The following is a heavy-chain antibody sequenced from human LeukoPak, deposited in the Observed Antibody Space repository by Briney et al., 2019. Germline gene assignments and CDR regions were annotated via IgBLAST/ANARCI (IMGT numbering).Heavy chain of an antibody. CDR2: LSGSGGST. Sequence: PGGSLRLSCAASGFTFSSYAMSWVRQAPGKGLEWVSILSGSGGSTYYADSVKGRFTISRDSSKNTLYLQMNSLRAEDTALYFCAKDTEGGHDFAQTPYYFDCWGQGTLVTVSS. J-gene: IGHJ4*02. D-gene: IGHD3-3*01. CDR3: AKDTEGGHDFAQTPYYFDC. CDR1: GFTFSSYA. V-gene: IGHV3-23*01.